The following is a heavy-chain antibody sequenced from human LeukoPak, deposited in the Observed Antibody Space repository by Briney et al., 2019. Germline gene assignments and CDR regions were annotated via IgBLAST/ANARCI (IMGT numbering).Heavy chain of an antibody. D-gene: IGHD2-15*01. CDR1: GYTFTGSY. Sequence: ASVKVSCKASGYTFTGSYIHWVRQAPGQGLEWMGWINPNSGGTSSAQKFQGRVTMTRDTSVSTAYMELGRLRSDDTALYYCARETGYCSGGRCYFIYWGQGTLVTVSS. CDR2: INPNSGGT. V-gene: IGHV1-2*02. CDR3: ARETGYCSGGRCYFIY. J-gene: IGHJ4*02.